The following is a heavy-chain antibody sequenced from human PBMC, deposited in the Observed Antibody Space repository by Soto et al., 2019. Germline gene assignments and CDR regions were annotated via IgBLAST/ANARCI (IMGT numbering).Heavy chain of an antibody. CDR3: ARVKVAWGMASGDY. CDR1: GFTFSSYE. V-gene: IGHV3-48*03. CDR2: ISSSGDTI. J-gene: IGHJ4*02. D-gene: IGHD6-13*01. Sequence: EVQLVESGGGLVQPGGSLRLSCIASGFTFSSYEMNWVRQAPGKGLEWISYISSSGDTIYYADSVKGRFPISRDNAKNSLYLQMNRLRAEDTAVYYCARVKVAWGMASGDYWGQRSAVSVSS.